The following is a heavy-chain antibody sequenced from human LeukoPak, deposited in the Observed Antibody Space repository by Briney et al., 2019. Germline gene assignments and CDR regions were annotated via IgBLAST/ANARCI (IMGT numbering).Heavy chain of an antibody. D-gene: IGHD3-10*01. CDR1: GFTFSTYW. J-gene: IGHJ6*03. V-gene: IGHV3-7*01. CDR2: IKQDGSEK. Sequence: GGSLRLSCAASGFTFSTYWMSWVRQAPGKGLEWVANIKQDGSEKYYVDSVKGRFTISRDNAKNSLYLQMNSLRAEDTAVYYCARALASGSYRDPQYYYYYMDVWGKGTTVTISS. CDR3: ARALASGSYRDPQYYYYYMDV.